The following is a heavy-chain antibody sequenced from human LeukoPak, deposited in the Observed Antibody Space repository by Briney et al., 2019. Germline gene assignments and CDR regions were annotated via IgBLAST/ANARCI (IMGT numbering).Heavy chain of an antibody. V-gene: IGHV1-2*04. CDR3: ARERITMVRGVISYGMDV. CDR2: INPNSGGT. Sequence: ASVKVSCKASGYTFTGYYMHWVRQAPGQGLEWMGWINPNSGGTNYAQKFQGWATMTRDTSISTAYMELSRLRSDDTAVYYCARERITMVRGVISYGMDVWGQGTTVTVSS. J-gene: IGHJ6*02. D-gene: IGHD3-10*01. CDR1: GYTFTGYY.